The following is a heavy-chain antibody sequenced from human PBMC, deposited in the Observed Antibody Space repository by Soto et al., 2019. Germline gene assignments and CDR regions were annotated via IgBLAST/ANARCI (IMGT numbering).Heavy chain of an antibody. Sequence: KVSCKASGGTFNSYDINWVRQAPGQGLEWMGGIIPIVETPKYAQKFQGRVTITADESTNTVYMELSSLRSEDTAMYYCARLSRPNYYDTSGFFKDNWFDPWGQGTLVTVSS. D-gene: IGHD3-22*01. CDR3: ARLSRPNYYDTSGFFKDNWFDP. CDR1: GGTFNSYD. CDR2: IIPIVETP. V-gene: IGHV1-69*01. J-gene: IGHJ5*02.